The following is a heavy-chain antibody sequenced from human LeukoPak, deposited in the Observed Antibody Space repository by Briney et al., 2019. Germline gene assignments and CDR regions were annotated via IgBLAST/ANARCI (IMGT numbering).Heavy chain of an antibody. Sequence: PSQTLSLTCTVSGGSISSGDYYWSWIRQPPGKGLEWFWYIYYSGSTYYNPSLKSRVTISVNTSKNQFSLKLSSVTAADTAVYYCARSWEYYDSSGYQGDSAFDYWGQGTLVTVSS. D-gene: IGHD3-22*01. CDR3: ARSWEYYDSSGYQGDSAFDY. CDR1: GGSISSGDYY. J-gene: IGHJ4*02. CDR2: IYYSGST. V-gene: IGHV4-30-4*08.